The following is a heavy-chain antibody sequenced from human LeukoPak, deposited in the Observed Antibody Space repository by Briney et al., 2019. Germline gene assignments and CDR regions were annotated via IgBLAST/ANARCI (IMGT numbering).Heavy chain of an antibody. D-gene: IGHD2-2*01. CDR2: IYYSGST. CDR3: ARADQDIVVVPAAAGYYMDV. V-gene: IGHV4-59*01. J-gene: IGHJ6*03. CDR1: GGSISSYY. Sequence: SETLSLTRTVSGGSISSYYWSWIRQPPGKGLEWIGYIYYSGSTNYNPSLKSRVTISVDTSKNQFSLKLSSVTAADTAVYYCARADQDIVVVPAAAGYYMDVWGKGTTVTVSS.